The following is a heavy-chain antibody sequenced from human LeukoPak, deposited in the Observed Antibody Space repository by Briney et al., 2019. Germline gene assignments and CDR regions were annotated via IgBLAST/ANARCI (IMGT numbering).Heavy chain of an antibody. CDR1: GLTFSTYG. Sequence: GGSPRLSCAASGLTFSTYGMHWVRQAPGKGLEWVAIIWYDGANKYYADSVKGRFTISRDNSKNTLYLQMNSLTAEDTAVYYCARSTATAGIFDYWGQGTLVTVSS. CDR2: IWYDGANK. D-gene: IGHD6-13*01. V-gene: IGHV3-33*01. CDR3: ARSTATAGIFDY. J-gene: IGHJ4*02.